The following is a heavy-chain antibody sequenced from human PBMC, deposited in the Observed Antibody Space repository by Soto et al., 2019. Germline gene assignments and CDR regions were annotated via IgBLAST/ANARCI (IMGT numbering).Heavy chain of an antibody. V-gene: IGHV3-23*01. J-gene: IGHJ3*01. D-gene: IGHD1-26*01. CDR2: IHGRGETT. CDR1: GFTFSTYP. Sequence: EEQLLESGGGLVQPGGSLRLSCAASGFTFSTYPMTWVRQAPGKGLEWVSSIHGRGETTYYAESVKGRFIISRDNSKNTLYLQMDSLGVDDTAVYFCARRSSGSYYAAFDVWGQGTMVTVSS. CDR3: ARRSSGSYYAAFDV.